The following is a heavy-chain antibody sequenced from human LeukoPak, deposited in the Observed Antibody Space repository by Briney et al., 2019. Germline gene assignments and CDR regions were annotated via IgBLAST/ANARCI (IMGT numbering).Heavy chain of an antibody. CDR1: GESFNGHY. D-gene: IGHD3-22*01. J-gene: IGHJ3*02. CDR3: ARDSASDSSGYYAFDI. CDR2: IHQSGST. Sequence: SETLSLTCAIYGESFNGHYWSWIRQPPGKGLEWIGEIHQSGSTNDNPSLKSRVTMSVDTSKKQFSLKLTSVTAADTAVYYCARDSASDSSGYYAFDIWGQGTMVTVSS. V-gene: IGHV4-34*01.